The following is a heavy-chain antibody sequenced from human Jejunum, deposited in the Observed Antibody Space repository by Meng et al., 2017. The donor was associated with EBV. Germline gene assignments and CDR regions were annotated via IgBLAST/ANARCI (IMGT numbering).Heavy chain of an antibody. D-gene: IGHD6-25*01. CDR3: TRAGSYRHDY. V-gene: IGHV3-74*01. CDR1: GFTFSDYW. Sequence: LVESGGGLVQPGGSLRLSCATSGFTFSDYWMHWVRQAPGKGLVWVSRINTDGSTTNYADSVKGRFTISRDNAENTLFLQMNSLKAEDTAVYYCTRAGSYRHDYWGQGTLVTVSS. CDR2: INTDGSTT. J-gene: IGHJ4*02.